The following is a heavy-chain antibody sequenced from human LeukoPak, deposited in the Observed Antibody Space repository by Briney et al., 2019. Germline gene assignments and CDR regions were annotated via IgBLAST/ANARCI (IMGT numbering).Heavy chain of an antibody. J-gene: IGHJ3*02. V-gene: IGHV4-59*01. CDR2: VFHSGST. CDR1: GGSISSYY. CDR3: TRPYSSGWYGTFSI. D-gene: IGHD6-19*01. Sequence: SETLSLTCTVSGGSISSYYWSWIRQPAGKGLEWIGHVFHSGSTNYNPSLKSRVTISVDTSKNQFSLKLSSVTAADTAVYYCTRPYSSGWYGTFSIWGQGTMVTVSS.